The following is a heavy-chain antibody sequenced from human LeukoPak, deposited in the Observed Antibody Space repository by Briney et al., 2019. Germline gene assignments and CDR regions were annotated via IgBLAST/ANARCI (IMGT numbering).Heavy chain of an antibody. CDR2: ISAYNGNT. CDR1: GYTFTGYY. J-gene: IGHJ5*02. Sequence: ASVKVSCKASGYTFTGYYMHWVRQAPGQGLEWMGWISAYNGNTNYAQKLQGRVTMTTDTSTSTAYMELRSLRSDDTAVYYCARDTYYYDSSGYPDPWGQGTLVTVSS. CDR3: ARDTYYYDSSGYPDP. V-gene: IGHV1-18*04. D-gene: IGHD3-22*01.